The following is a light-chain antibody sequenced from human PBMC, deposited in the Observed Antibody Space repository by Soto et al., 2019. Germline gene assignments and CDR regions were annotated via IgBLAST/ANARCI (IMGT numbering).Light chain of an antibody. CDR2: DAS. J-gene: IGKJ1*01. V-gene: IGKV3-11*01. CDR3: QQYGSSGT. CDR1: QSVSSY. Sequence: EIVLTQSPATLSLSPGERATLSCRASQSVSSYLAWHQQKPGQAPRLLIYDASNRATGIPARFSGSGSGTDFTLTISSLEPEDFAVYYCQQYGSSGTFGQGTKVDIK.